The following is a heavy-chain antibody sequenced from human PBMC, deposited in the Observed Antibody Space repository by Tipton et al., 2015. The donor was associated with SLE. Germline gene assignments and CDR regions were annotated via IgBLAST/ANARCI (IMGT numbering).Heavy chain of an antibody. CDR1: GDSIRSGSYY. V-gene: IGHV4-61*02. CDR3: ARELPDYGSGSRDPHFDY. J-gene: IGHJ4*02. CDR2: IYTSGTT. D-gene: IGHD3-10*01. Sequence: TLSLTCTVSGDSIRSGSYYWSWIRQPAGKGLEWIGRIYTSGTTRYNPSLKSRVTMSVDTSKSQFSLELSSVTAADTAVYYCARELPDYGSGSRDPHFDYWGQGTLVTVSS.